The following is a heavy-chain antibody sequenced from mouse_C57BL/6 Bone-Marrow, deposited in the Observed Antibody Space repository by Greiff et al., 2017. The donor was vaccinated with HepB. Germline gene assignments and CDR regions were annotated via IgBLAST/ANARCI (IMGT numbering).Heavy chain of an antibody. J-gene: IGHJ1*03. CDR3: ARRSDYDGRYFDV. CDR1: GYAFSSSW. D-gene: IGHD2-4*01. Sequence: VKLMESGPELVKPGASVKISCKASGYAFSSSWMNWVKQRPGKGLEWIGRIYPGDGDTNYNGKFKGKATLTADKSSSTAYMQLSSLTSEDSAVYFCARRSDYDGRYFDVWGTGTTVTVSS. V-gene: IGHV1-82*01. CDR2: IYPGDGDT.